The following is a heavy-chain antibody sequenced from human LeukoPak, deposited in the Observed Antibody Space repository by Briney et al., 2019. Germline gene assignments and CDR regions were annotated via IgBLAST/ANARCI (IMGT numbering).Heavy chain of an antibody. CDR3: ARDRITMVRGVIPPGY. Sequence: GVSVKVSCKASGYTFTSYDINWVRQATGQGLEWMGWMNPNSGNTGYAQKFQGRVTMTRNTSISTAYMELSSLRSEDTAVYYCARDRITMVRGVIPPGYWGQGTLVTVSS. CDR2: MNPNSGNT. J-gene: IGHJ4*02. V-gene: IGHV1-8*01. CDR1: GYTFTSYD. D-gene: IGHD3-10*01.